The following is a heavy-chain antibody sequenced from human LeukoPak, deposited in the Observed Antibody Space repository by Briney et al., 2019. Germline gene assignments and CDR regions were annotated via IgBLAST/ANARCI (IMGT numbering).Heavy chain of an antibody. J-gene: IGHJ4*02. Sequence: SETLSLTLSVSGGSISCYHWSWIRQPPGKGLEWIGYIHYSGSTSYNPSLKSRVTISVDTSKNQLSLKLSSVTAADTAVYYCARHYGSGTFPLDYWGQGTLVTVSS. D-gene: IGHD3-10*01. V-gene: IGHV4-59*08. CDR1: GGSISCYH. CDR2: IHYSGST. CDR3: ARHYGSGTFPLDY.